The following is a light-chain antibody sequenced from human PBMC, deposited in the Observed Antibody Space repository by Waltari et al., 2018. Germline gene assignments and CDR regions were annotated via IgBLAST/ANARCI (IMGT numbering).Light chain of an antibody. CDR3: QAWDSTAPHVV. CDR2: QDS. Sequence: SQELTQPPSVSVSPGQTASIPCSGDKLGDTRACWYQQKPGQSPVLVMYQDSKRPSGIPERFSGSSSGNTATLTISGTQAMDEADYYCQAWDSTAPHVVFGGGTKLTVL. V-gene: IGLV3-1*01. J-gene: IGLJ2*01. CDR1: KLGDTR.